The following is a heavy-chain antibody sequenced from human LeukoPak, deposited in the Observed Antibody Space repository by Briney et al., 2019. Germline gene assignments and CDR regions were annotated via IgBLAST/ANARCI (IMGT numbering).Heavy chain of an antibody. D-gene: IGHD4-23*01. CDR2: VSGSGSTT. J-gene: IGHJ4*02. CDR1: GFTFNNYA. V-gene: IGHV3-23*01. CDR3: AKSLDYGGNRARLDF. Sequence: GGSLRLSCAASGFTFNNYAMNWVRQAPGKGLEWVSAVSGSGSTTYYARSVKGRFTVSRDNSKNTLYLQMNSLRVDDTAVYYCAKSLDYGGNRARLDFWGQGTLVTVSS.